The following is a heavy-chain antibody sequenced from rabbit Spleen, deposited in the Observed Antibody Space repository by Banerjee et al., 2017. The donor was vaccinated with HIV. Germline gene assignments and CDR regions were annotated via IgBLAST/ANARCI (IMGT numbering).Heavy chain of an antibody. Sequence: QEQLEESGGDLVKPEGSLTLTCTASGFSFSSSYWICWVRQAPGKGLEWIACIYADNSGVTYYASWAKGRFTISKTSSTTVTLQMTSLTAADTATYFCARRSVSDDYAMDLWGQGTLVTV. V-gene: IGHV1S45*01. D-gene: IGHD1-1*01. CDR3: ARRSVSDDYAMDL. J-gene: IGHJ6*01. CDR1: GFSFSSSYW. CDR2: IYADNSGVT.